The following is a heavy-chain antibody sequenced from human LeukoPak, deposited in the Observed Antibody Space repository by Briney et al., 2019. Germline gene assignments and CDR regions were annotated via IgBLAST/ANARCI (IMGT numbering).Heavy chain of an antibody. CDR3: AREDREYYYDSSGYYPDY. CDR1: GYTFTGYY. CDR2: INPNSGGT. V-gene: IGHV1-2*02. J-gene: IGHJ4*02. Sequence: APVKVSCKASGYTFTGYYMHWVRQAPGQGLEWMGWINPNSGGTNYAQKFQGRVTMTRDTSISTAYMELSRLRSDDTAVYYCAREDREYYYDSSGYYPDYWGQGTLVTVSS. D-gene: IGHD3-22*01.